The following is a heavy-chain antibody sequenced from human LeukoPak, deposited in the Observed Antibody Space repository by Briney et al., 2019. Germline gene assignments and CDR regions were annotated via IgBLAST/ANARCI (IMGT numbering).Heavy chain of an antibody. CDR2: IYYSGST. CDR3: ASTDGGSYGMEYYYYGMDV. Sequence: SETLSLTCSVSGGSISGFYWSWIRQPPGKGLEWIGYIYYSGSTNYNPSLKSRVTISVDTSKNQFSLKLSSVTAADTAVYYCASTDGGSYGMEYYYYGMDVWGQGTTVTVSS. V-gene: IGHV4-59*13. D-gene: IGHD1-26*01. CDR1: GGSISGFY. J-gene: IGHJ6*02.